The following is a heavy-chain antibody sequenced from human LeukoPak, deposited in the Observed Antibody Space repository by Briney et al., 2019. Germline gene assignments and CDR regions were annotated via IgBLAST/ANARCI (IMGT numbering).Heavy chain of an antibody. CDR1: GYTFISYY. CDR2: IDHAGGTT. V-gene: IGHV1-46*01. J-gene: IGHJ3*01. D-gene: IGHD2-21*01. Sequence: GASVKVSCKASGYTFISYYIHWVRQAPGQGLEWMGIIDHAGGTTTYAHKFQGRVTLTRDTSTSTVYMELSSLRSEDTAVHYCASFFFHAEDGIRDAFDVWGQGTMVTVSS. CDR3: ASFFFHAEDGIRDAFDV.